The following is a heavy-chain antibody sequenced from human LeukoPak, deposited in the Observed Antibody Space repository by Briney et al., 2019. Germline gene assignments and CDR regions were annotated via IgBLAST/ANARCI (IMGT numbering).Heavy chain of an antibody. D-gene: IGHD3-10*01. V-gene: IGHV4-59*08. CDR2: IYYSGST. CDR3: ARAGPGYYASGNYENWFDP. J-gene: IGHJ5*02. CDR1: GGSISSYY. Sequence: PSETLSLTCTVSGGSISSYYWSWIRQPPGKGLEWIGYIYYSGSTNYNPSLKSRVTISVDTSKNQFSLKLSSVTAADTAVYYCARAGPGYYASGNYENWFDPWGQGILVTVSS.